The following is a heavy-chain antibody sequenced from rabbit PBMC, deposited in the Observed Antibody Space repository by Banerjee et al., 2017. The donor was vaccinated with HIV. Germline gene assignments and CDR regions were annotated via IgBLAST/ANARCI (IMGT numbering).Heavy chain of an antibody. CDR3: VRDPPYSSGWGGVLDL. D-gene: IGHD4-1*01. CDR1: GFDFSGYG. Sequence: QEQLVESGGGLVQPGGSLKLSCKGSGFDFSGYGVSWVRQAPGKGLEWIAYINIGDGNTFYASWVNGRFSISRENTQNTLYLQLNSLTAADTATYFCVRDPPYSSGWGGVLDLWGPGTLVTVS. J-gene: IGHJ4*01. V-gene: IGHV1S47*01. CDR2: INIGDGNT.